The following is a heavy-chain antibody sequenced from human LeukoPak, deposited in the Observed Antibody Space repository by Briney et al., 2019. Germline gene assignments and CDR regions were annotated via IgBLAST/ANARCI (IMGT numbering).Heavy chain of an antibody. Sequence: EASVKVSCKASGYTFTSYDINWVRQATGQGLEWMGWMNPNSGNTGYAQKFQGRVTMTRNTSISTAYMELSSLRSEDTAVYYCARGQVTYYYDSSGYFCFDYWGQGTLVTVSS. V-gene: IGHV1-8*02. J-gene: IGHJ4*02. CDR2: MNPNSGNT. CDR3: ARGQVTYYYDSSGYFCFDY. CDR1: GYTFTSYD. D-gene: IGHD3-22*01.